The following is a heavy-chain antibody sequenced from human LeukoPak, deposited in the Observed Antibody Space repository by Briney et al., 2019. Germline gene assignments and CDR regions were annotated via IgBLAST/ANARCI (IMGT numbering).Heavy chain of an antibody. Sequence: GGSLRLSCAASGFTFSDYYMSWIRQAPGKGLEWFPYINSSGSTIYYADSVKGRFTISRDNAKNSLYLQMTSLRDQDTVVYYCARVITYYYDSSGYGFDYWGQGTLVTVSS. J-gene: IGHJ4*02. CDR1: GFTFSDYY. V-gene: IGHV3-11*04. CDR3: ARVITYYYDSSGYGFDY. CDR2: INSSGSTI. D-gene: IGHD3-22*01.